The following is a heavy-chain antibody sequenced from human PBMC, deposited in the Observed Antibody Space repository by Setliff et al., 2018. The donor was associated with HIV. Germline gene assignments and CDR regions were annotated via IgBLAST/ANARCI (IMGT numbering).Heavy chain of an antibody. CDR1: GYSISSGYF. CDR3: AGGWVRGPIISPGTYFSYGLDV. CDR2: LYHSGTN. V-gene: IGHV4-38-2*01. J-gene: IGHJ6*02. D-gene: IGHD3-10*01. Sequence: PSETLSLTCAVSGYSISSGYFWGWIRQPPGKGLEWIGSLYHSGTNFYNPSLKSRVTISLDTSTNQFSLKLTSLTAAESSVYYCAGGWVRGPIISPGTYFSYGLDVWGQRTPVTVSS.